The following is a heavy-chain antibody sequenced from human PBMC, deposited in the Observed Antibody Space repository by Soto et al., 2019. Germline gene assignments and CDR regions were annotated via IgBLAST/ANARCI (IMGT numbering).Heavy chain of an antibody. D-gene: IGHD2-21*02. CDR2: INGDGSGT. V-gene: IGHV3-74*01. Sequence: EVHLVESGGGLVQPGGSLRLSCAASGFTFSSYWMHWVRQAPGRGLVWVSRINGDGSGTTYADSVKGRFTISRDNAKNTLYLQMSSLRAEDTAVYYCARRLTHAFDIWGQGTMVTVSS. J-gene: IGHJ3*02. CDR3: ARRLTHAFDI. CDR1: GFTFSSYW.